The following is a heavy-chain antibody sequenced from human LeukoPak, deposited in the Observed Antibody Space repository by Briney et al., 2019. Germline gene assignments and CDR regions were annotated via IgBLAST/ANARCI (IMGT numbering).Heavy chain of an antibody. CDR3: ARGPPAKPGTGYYYGMDV. Sequence: SETLSLTCAVYGGSFSGYYWSWIRQPPGKGLEWIGEINHSGSTNYNPSLKSRVTISVDTSKNQFSLKLSSVTAADTAVYYCARGPPAKPGTGYYYGMDVWGQGTTVTVSS. CDR2: INHSGST. V-gene: IGHV4-34*01. D-gene: IGHD2-2*01. CDR1: GGSFSGYY. J-gene: IGHJ6*02.